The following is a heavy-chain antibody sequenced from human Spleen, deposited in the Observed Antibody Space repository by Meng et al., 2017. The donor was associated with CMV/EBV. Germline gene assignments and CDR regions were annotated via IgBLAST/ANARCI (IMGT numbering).Heavy chain of an antibody. Sequence: ASVFTFSSYAMHGVRQARGKGLEWVAVISYEGSNKYDEDSWKGRFTISRDNSKNTLYLQMNSLRAEDTAVYYCGRGDSGAYWYFDLWGRGTLVTVSS. CDR3: GRGDSGAYWYFDL. D-gene: IGHD6-19*01. V-gene: IGHV3-30-3*01. J-gene: IGHJ2*01. CDR2: ISYEGSNK. CDR1: VFTFSSYA.